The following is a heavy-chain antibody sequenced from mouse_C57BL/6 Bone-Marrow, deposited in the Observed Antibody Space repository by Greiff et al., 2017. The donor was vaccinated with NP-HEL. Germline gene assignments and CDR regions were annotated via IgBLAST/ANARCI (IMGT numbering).Heavy chain of an antibody. Sequence: VQLQQSGPELVKPGASVKISCKASGYTFTDYYINWVKQRPGQGLEWIGWIFPGSGSTYYNEKFKGKATLTVDKSSSTAYMLLSSLTSEDSAVYFSARYPSTTVVDWYFDVWGTGTTVTVSS. J-gene: IGHJ1*03. V-gene: IGHV1-75*01. CDR3: ARYPSTTVVDWYFDV. CDR2: IFPGSGST. CDR1: GYTFTDYY. D-gene: IGHD1-1*01.